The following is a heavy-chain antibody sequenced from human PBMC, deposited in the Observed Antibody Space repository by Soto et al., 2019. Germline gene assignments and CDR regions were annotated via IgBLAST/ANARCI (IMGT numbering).Heavy chain of an antibody. V-gene: IGHV3-74*01. Sequence: PGGSLRLSCAASGFTFNTYWMHWVRRPPGKGLVWVARITSDGSGTTYADSVKGRFTISRDNAKNTLYLQMNSLRADDTAVYYCVRHFDKWGREPWSPSPQ. CDR1: GFTFNTYW. J-gene: IGHJ4*02. CDR2: ITSDGSGT. CDR3: VRHFDK.